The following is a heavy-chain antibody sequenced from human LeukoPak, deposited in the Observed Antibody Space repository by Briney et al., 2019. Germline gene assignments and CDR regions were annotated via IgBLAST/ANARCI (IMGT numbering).Heavy chain of an antibody. Sequence: ASVKVSCKASRYTFTSYAMNWVRQAPGQGLEWMGWINTNTGNPTYAQGFTGRFVFSLDTSVSTAYLQISSLKAEDTAVYYCARDLGGSYLLNWFDPWGQGTLVTVSS. D-gene: IGHD1-26*01. CDR2: INTNTGNP. J-gene: IGHJ5*02. V-gene: IGHV7-4-1*02. CDR1: RYTFTSYA. CDR3: ARDLGGSYLLNWFDP.